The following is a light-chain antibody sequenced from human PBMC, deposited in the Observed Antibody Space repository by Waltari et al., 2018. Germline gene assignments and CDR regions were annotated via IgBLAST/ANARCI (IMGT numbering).Light chain of an antibody. V-gene: IGKV3-20*01. J-gene: IGKJ1*01. CDR3: QHYVRLPAT. CDR2: GAS. Sequence: EIGWTQSPGTLSLYPGERATLSCRASQSVRGSLAWYQQKAGQAPRLLIYGASSRATGIPDRFSGSGSGTDFSLTISRLEPEDFAVYYCQHYVRLPATFGQGTKVEIK. CDR1: QSVRGS.